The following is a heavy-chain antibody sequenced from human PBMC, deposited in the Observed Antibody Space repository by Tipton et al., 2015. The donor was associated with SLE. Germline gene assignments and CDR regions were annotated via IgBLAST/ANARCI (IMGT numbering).Heavy chain of an antibody. Sequence: PGLVKPSETLSLTCTVSGGSISSYYWSWIRQPPGKGLEWIGYIYYSGSTNYNPSLKSRVTISVDTSKNQFSLKLSSVTAADTAVYYCARELGGDAFDIWGQGTMVTVSS. CDR1: GGSISSYY. CDR2: IYYSGST. J-gene: IGHJ3*02. CDR3: ARELGGDAFDI. V-gene: IGHV4-59*01.